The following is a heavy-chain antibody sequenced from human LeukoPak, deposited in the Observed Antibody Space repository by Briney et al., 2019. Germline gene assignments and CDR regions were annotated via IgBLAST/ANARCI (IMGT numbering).Heavy chain of an antibody. V-gene: IGHV1-2*02. CDR3: ARTRYYYGSGSYYNDFDY. CDR1: GYTFTGYY. CDR2: INPNSGGT. J-gene: IGHJ4*02. Sequence: ASVKVSCKACGYTFTGYYMHWVRQAPGQGLEWMGWINPNSGGTNYAQKFQGRVTMTRDTSISTAYMELSRLRSDDTAVYYCARTRYYYGSGSYYNDFDYWGQGTLVTVSS. D-gene: IGHD3-10*01.